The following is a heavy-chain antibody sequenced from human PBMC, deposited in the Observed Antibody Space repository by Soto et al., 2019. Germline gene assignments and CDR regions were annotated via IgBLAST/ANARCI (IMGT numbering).Heavy chain of an antibody. Sequence: GGSLRLSCAASGFTFSSYAMSWVRQAPGKGLEWVSAISGSGGSTYYADSVKGRFTISRDNSKNTLYLQMNSLRAEDTAVYYCAKYSDFWSGVMVYMDVWGKGTMVTVSS. V-gene: IGHV3-23*01. CDR3: AKYSDFWSGVMVYMDV. D-gene: IGHD3-3*01. CDR2: ISGSGGST. J-gene: IGHJ6*03. CDR1: GFTFSSYA.